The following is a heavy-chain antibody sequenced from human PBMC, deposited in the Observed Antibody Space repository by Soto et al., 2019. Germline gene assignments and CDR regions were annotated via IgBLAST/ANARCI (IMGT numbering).Heavy chain of an antibody. CDR3: ATSPFFCSGGSCYSYGMDV. CDR2: IIPILGIV. CDR1: GGTFSRYT. D-gene: IGHD2-15*01. Sequence: QVQLVQSGAEVKKPGSSVKVSCKASGGTFSRYTITWVRQAPGQGLEWMGRIIPILGIVNYAQKFQGRVTIAADESTSTADMELSSLRSEDTAVYYCATSPFFCSGGSCYSYGMDVWGQGTTVTVSS. J-gene: IGHJ6*02. V-gene: IGHV1-69*02.